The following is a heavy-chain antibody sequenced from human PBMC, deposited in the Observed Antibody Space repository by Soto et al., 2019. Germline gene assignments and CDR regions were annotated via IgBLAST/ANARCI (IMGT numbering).Heavy chain of an antibody. V-gene: IGHV1-8*01. D-gene: IGHD5-18*01. Sequence: QVQLVQSGAEVKKPGASVKVSCKASGYTFTSYDINWVRQATGQGLEWMGWMNPNSGNTGYAQKFQGRVTMTRNTSDSTAYSELTSRRSEDTAVDYCARGWNRIQLWTGGAFDIWGQGTMVTVSS. CDR2: MNPNSGNT. CDR3: ARGWNRIQLWTGGAFDI. CDR1: GYTFTSYD. J-gene: IGHJ3*02.